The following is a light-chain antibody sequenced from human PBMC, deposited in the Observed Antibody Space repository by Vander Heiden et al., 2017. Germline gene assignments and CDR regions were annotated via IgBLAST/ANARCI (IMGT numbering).Light chain of an antibody. CDR2: EVS. V-gene: IGLV2-14*01. CDR3: SSYTRSNTLL. J-gene: IGLJ2*01. Sequence: QSALSQPASVSGSSGQSITISCTGTSSDICTYKYVSWYQQYPGKAPKLIIYEVSNRPSGVSDRFSGSKSGNTASLTISGLQTEDEADYSCSSYTRSNTLLFGGGTKVVVL. CDR1: SSDICTYKY.